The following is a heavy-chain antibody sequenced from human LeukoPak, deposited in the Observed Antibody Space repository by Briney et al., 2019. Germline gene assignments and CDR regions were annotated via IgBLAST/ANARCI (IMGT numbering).Heavy chain of an antibody. V-gene: IGHV4-34*01. CDR3: ARSKRLPRFDP. CDR1: GGSFSGYY. CDR2: INHSGST. D-gene: IGHD4-11*01. J-gene: IGHJ5*02. Sequence: SETLSLTCAVYGGSFSGYYWSWIRQPPGKGLEWIGEINHSGSTNYNPSLKSRVTISVDTSKNQFSLKLSSVTAADTAVYYCARSKRLPRFDPWGQGTLVTVSS.